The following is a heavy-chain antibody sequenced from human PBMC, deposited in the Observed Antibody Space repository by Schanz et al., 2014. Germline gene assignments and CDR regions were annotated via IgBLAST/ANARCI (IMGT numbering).Heavy chain of an antibody. CDR2: INTNNGDP. Sequence: QVQLVQSGSELKKPGASVKVSCKASGYTFTSFAMNWVRQAPGQGLEWMGWINTNNGDPTYAECFTGRFVFSLDTSVSTAYLQISSLKAEDTAVYYCARGGVVVVTAALNWFDPWGQGNLVT. CDR1: GYTFTSFA. J-gene: IGHJ5*02. CDR3: ARGGVVVVTAALNWFDP. V-gene: IGHV7-4-1*02. D-gene: IGHD2-15*01.